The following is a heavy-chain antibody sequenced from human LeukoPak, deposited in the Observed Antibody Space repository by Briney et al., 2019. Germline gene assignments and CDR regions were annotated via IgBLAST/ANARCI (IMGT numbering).Heavy chain of an antibody. CDR3: ARGGGYASPIGY. CDR1: GGSISTYY. V-gene: IGHV4-59*01. D-gene: IGHD5-12*01. CDR2: IYHSGST. J-gene: IGHJ4*02. Sequence: SETLSLACTLSGGSISTYYWSWIRQPPGKGLEWIGYIYHSGSTNYNPSLKSRVTISVDTSKNQFSLKLSSVTAADTAVYYCARGGGYASPIGYWGQGALVTVSS.